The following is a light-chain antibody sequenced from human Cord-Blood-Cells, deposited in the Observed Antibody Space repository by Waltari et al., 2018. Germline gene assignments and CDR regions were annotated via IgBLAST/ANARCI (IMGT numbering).Light chain of an antibody. J-gene: IGKJ4*01. CDR1: QSVSSSY. Sequence: DILLTPSPGTQPLSLVERATCSCRASQSVSSSYLAWYQQKPGQAPRLLIYGASSRATGIPDRFSGSGSGTDFTLTISRLEPEDFAVYYCQQYGSSPTFGGGTKVEIK. CDR2: GAS. V-gene: IGKV3-20*01. CDR3: QQYGSSPT.